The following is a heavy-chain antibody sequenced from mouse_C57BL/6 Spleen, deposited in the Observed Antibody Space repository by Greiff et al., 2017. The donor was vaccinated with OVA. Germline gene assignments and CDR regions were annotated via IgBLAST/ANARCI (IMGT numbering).Heavy chain of an antibody. CDR3: ARQGAYYSNFYAMDY. Sequence: EVQRVESGGDLVKPGGSLKLSCAASGFTFSSYGMSWVRQTPDKRLEWVATISSGGSYTYYPDSVKGRFTISRDNAKNPLYLQMSSLKSEETAMYYSARQGAYYSNFYAMDYWGQGTSVTVSS. D-gene: IGHD2-5*01. V-gene: IGHV5-6*01. J-gene: IGHJ4*01. CDR2: ISSGGSYT. CDR1: GFTFSSYG.